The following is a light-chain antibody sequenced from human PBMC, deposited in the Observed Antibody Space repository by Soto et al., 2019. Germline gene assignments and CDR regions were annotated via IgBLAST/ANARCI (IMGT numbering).Light chain of an antibody. CDR1: SSDVGGYNY. J-gene: IGLJ1*01. CDR2: EVI. CDR3: TSYTSISLYV. Sequence: QSALTQPASACGSTGQSITISCTGTSSDVGGYNYVSWYQQHPGKAPKLMIYEVINRPSGVSNRFSGSKSGNTASLTISGLQAVDEADYYCTSYTSISLYVFGTGTKVTVL. V-gene: IGLV2-14*01.